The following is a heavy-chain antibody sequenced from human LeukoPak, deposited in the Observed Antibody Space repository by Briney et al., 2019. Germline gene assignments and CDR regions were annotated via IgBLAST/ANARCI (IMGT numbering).Heavy chain of an antibody. CDR2: INHSGST. CDR1: GGSISSGGYY. Sequence: PSQTLSLTCTVSGGSISSGGYYWSWIRQPPGKGLEWIGEINHSGSTNYNPSLKSRVTISVDTSKNQFSLKLSSVTAADTAVYYCARGAKGIAARRGHNWFDPWGQGTLVTVSS. CDR3: ARGAKGIAARRGHNWFDP. D-gene: IGHD6-6*01. J-gene: IGHJ5*02. V-gene: IGHV4-30-2*01.